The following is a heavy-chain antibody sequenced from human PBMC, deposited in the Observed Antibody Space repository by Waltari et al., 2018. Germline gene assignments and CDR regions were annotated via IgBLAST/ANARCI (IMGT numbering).Heavy chain of an antibody. J-gene: IGHJ4*02. Sequence: QVQLQQWGAGLLKPSETLSLTCAVYGRSFSGYYWSWIRQPPGKGLEWIGEINHSGSTNYNPSLKSRVTISVDTSKNQFSLKLSSVTAADTAVYYCARRRDIVVVVAATPFDYWGQGTLVTVSS. D-gene: IGHD2-15*01. CDR3: ARRRDIVVVVAATPFDY. V-gene: IGHV4-34*01. CDR1: GRSFSGYY. CDR2: INHSGST.